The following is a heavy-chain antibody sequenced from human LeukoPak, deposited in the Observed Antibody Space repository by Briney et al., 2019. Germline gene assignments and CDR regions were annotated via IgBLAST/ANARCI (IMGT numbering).Heavy chain of an antibody. CDR3: ARRTSGSLDQ. CDR2: ITGSGTGT. Sequence: GGSLRLSCAASEFTFSSYDMNWVRQAPGKGLEWVSTITGSGTGTFYADSVKGRFTISRDNSKNTLYLQMDTLRAEDTAVYYCARRTSGSLDQWGQGILVTVSS. J-gene: IGHJ4*02. D-gene: IGHD3-22*01. CDR1: EFTFSSYD. V-gene: IGHV3-23*01.